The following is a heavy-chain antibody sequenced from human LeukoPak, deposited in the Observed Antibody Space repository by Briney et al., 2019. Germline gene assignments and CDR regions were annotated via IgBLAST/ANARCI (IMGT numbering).Heavy chain of an antibody. V-gene: IGHV5-51*01. CDR2: IYPGDSDT. CDR3: ARPAMVRGDKDAFDI. Sequence: GESLKISWKGSGYSFTSYWIGWGRQMPGKGVGWMGIIYPGDSDTRYSPSFQGQVTISADKSITTAYLQWSSLKASDTAMYYCARPAMVRGDKDAFDIWGQGTMVTVSS. CDR1: GYSFTSYW. J-gene: IGHJ3*02. D-gene: IGHD3-10*01.